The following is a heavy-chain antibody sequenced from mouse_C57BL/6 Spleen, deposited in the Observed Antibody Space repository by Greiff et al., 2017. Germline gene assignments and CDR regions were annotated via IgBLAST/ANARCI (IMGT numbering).Heavy chain of an antibody. V-gene: IGHV1-69*01. CDR3: ARNAVWFAY. CDR1: GYTFTSYW. J-gene: IGHJ3*01. CDR2: IDPSDSYT. Sequence: QVQLQQSGAELVMPGASVKLSCKASGYTFTSYWMHWVKQRPGQGLEWIGEIDPSDSYTNYNQKFKGKSTLTVDKSSSTAYMQLSSLTSEDSAVYYCARNAVWFAYWGQGTLVTVSA.